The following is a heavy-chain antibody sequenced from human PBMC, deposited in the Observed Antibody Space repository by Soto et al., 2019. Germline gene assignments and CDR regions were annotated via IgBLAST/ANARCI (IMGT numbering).Heavy chain of an antibody. CDR1: GGSISSGDYY. Sequence: QVQLQESGPGLVKPSQTLSLTCTVSGGSISSGDYYWSWIRQPPGKGLEWIGYIYYSGSTYYNPSLERGVXXSVDTSKNQFSLKLSSVTAAGTAVYYCARAGLEWSYNWFDPWGQGTLVTVSS. CDR3: ARAGLEWSYNWFDP. V-gene: IGHV4-30-4*01. CDR2: IYYSGST. J-gene: IGHJ5*02. D-gene: IGHD3-3*01.